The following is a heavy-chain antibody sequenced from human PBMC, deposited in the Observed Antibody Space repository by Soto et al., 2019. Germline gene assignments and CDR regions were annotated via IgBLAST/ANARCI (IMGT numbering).Heavy chain of an antibody. CDR1: GFSLINARMG. Sequence: XGPTLVNPTETLPMSCTVAGFSLINARMGVSWIRQPPGKALEWLAHIFSNDEKSYSTSLKSRLTISKDTSKSQVVLTMTNMDPVDTATYYCARMRSYSSSWKNWFDPWGQRTLVTVSS. CDR2: IFSNDEK. D-gene: IGHD6-13*01. CDR3: ARMRSYSSSWKNWFDP. J-gene: IGHJ5*02. V-gene: IGHV2-26*01.